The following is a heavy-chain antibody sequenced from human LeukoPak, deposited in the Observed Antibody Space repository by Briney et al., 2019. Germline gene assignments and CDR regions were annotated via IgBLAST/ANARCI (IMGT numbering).Heavy chain of an antibody. J-gene: IGHJ3*02. V-gene: IGHV3-23*01. CDR3: ARGIVVVPGAFDI. D-gene: IGHD3-22*01. CDR2: ISGSYDST. Sequence: PGGSLRLSCAASGFTFSTYSMNWVRQAPGKGLEWVSLISGSYDSTYYADSVKGRFTISRDNSKNTLYLQMNSLRAEDTAVYYCARGIVVVPGAFDIWGQGTMVTVSS. CDR1: GFTFSTYS.